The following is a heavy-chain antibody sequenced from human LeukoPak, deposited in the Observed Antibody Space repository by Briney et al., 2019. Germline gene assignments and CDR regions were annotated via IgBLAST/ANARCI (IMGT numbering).Heavy chain of an antibody. J-gene: IGHJ4*02. Sequence: SETLSLTCTVSGGSISSYYWSRIRQPPGKGLEWIGYIYYSGSTNYNPSLKSRVTISVDTSKNQFSLKLSSVTAADTAVYYCARRSGGVLDYWGQGTLVTVSS. D-gene: IGHD3-10*01. CDR1: GGSISSYY. CDR2: IYYSGST. V-gene: IGHV4-59*08. CDR3: ARRSGGVLDY.